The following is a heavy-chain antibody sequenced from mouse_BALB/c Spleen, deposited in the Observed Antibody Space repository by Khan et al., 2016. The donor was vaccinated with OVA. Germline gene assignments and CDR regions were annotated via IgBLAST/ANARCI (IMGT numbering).Heavy chain of an antibody. Sequence: QVQLQQSGAELVKPGASVKLSCKASGYTFTSYYMYWVKQRPGQGLKWIGEINPSNGGTNFNEKFKSKATLTVDKSSSTAYMQLSSLTSEDSAVYYGTREGYGGFAYWGQGTLVTVSA. V-gene: IGHV1S81*02. J-gene: IGHJ3*01. CDR3: TREGYGGFAY. CDR1: GYTFTSYY. D-gene: IGHD1-2*01. CDR2: INPSNGGT.